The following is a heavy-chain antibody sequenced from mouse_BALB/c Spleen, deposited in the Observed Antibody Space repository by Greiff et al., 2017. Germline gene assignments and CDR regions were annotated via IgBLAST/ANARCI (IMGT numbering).Heavy chain of an antibody. CDR2: IYPGDGDT. CDR3: ARLAYGNYEDYAMDY. V-gene: IGHV1-87*01. J-gene: IGHJ4*01. CDR1: GYTFTSYW. Sequence: VQLQQSGAELARPGASVKLSCKASGYTFTSYWMQWVKQRPGQGLEWIGAIYPGDGDTRYTQKFKGKATLTADKSSSTAYMQLSSLASEDSAVYYCARLAYGNYEDYAMDYWGQGTSVTVSS. D-gene: IGHD2-1*01.